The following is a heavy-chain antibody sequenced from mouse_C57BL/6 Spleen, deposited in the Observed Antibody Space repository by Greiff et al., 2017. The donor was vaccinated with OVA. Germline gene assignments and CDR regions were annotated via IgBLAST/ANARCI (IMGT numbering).Heavy chain of an antibody. CDR2: ISYSGST. V-gene: IGHV3-8*01. CDR1: GYSITSDY. D-gene: IGHD1-1*01. Sequence: EVKLMESGPGLAKPSQTLSLTCSVTGYSITSDYWNWIRKFPGNKLEYMGYISYSGSTYYNPSLKCRISITRDTSQNRYYLQLHSVTTEDTATYYCARRPFYSNSAMDYWGQGTSVTVSS. CDR3: ARRPFYSNSAMDY. J-gene: IGHJ4*01.